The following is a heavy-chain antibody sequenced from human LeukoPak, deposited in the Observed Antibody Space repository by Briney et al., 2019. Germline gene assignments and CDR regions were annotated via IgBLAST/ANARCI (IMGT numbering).Heavy chain of an antibody. V-gene: IGHV1-18*01. CDR3: AREYYYDSSGQPYFDY. D-gene: IGHD3-22*01. J-gene: IGHJ4*02. Sequence: GASVKVSCKASGYTFTSYGISWVRQALGQGLEWMGWISAYNGNTNYAQKLQGRVTMTTDTSTSTAYMELRSLRSDDTAVYYCAREYYYDSSGQPYFDYWGQGTLVTVSS. CDR2: ISAYNGNT. CDR1: GYTFTSYG.